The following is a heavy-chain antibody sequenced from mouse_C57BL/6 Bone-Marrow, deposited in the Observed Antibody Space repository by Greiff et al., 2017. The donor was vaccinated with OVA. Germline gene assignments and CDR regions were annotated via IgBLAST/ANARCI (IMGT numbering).Heavy chain of an antibody. CDR1: GFSLSTSGMG. D-gene: IGHD1-1*01. J-gene: IGHJ1*03. CDR2: IYWDDDK. CDR3: ARRADSTTVVASLDWYFDV. Sequence: QVQLKESGPGILQSSQTLSLTCSFSGFSLSTSGMGVSWIRQPSGKGLEWLAHIYWDDDKRYTPSLKSRLTISKDTSRNQVFLKITSVDTADTATYYCARRADSTTVVASLDWYFDVWGTGTTVTVSS. V-gene: IGHV8-12*01.